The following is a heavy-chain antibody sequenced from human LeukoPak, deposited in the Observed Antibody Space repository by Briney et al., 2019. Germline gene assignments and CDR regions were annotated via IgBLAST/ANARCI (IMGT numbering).Heavy chain of an antibody. CDR1: GFTFSSYS. CDR3: ARDPGGYCSGGSCPA. V-gene: IGHV3-21*01. CDR2: ISSSSSYI. D-gene: IGHD2-15*01. J-gene: IGHJ5*02. Sequence: GGSLRLCCAASGFTFSSYSMNWVRQAPGKGLEWVSSISSSSSYIYYADSVKGRFTISRDNAKNSLYLQMNSLRAEDTAVYYCARDPGGYCSGGSCPACGQGTLVTVSS.